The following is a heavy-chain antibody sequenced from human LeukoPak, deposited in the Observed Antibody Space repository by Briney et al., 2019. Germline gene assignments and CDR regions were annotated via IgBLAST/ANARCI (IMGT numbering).Heavy chain of an antibody. V-gene: IGHV4-59*01. CDR3: ARESYSSGTDY. CDR2: IYYSGST. D-gene: IGHD6-19*01. CDR1: GGSISSYY. Sequence: SETLSLTCTVSGGSISSYYWSWIRQPPGKGLEWIGYIYYSGSTNYNPSLKSRVTISVDTSKNQFSLKLSSVTAADTAVYHCARESYSSGTDYWGQGTLVTVSS. J-gene: IGHJ4*02.